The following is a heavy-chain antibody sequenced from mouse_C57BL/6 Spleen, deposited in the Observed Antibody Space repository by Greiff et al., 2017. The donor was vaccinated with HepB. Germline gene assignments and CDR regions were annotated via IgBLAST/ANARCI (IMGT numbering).Heavy chain of an antibody. CDR2: ISSGGSYT. Sequence: EVQRVESGGDLVKPGGSLKLSCAASGFTFSSYGMSWVRQTPDKRLEWVATISSGGSYTYYPDSVKGRFTISRDNAKNTLYLQMSSLKSEDTAMYYCARQGLGYWYFDVWGTGTTVTVSS. D-gene: IGHD4-1*01. CDR3: ARQGLGYWYFDV. CDR1: GFTFSSYG. J-gene: IGHJ1*03. V-gene: IGHV5-6*01.